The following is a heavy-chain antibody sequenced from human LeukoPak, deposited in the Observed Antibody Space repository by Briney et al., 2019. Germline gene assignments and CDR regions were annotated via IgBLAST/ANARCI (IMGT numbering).Heavy chain of an antibody. V-gene: IGHV3-66*01. CDR1: GFTVSSNY. Sequence: PGGSLRLSCAASGFTVSSNYMSWVRQAPGKGLEWVSVIYSGGSTYYADSVKGRFTISRDNSKNALYLQMNSLRAEDTAVYYCASSYGYWRFDYWGQGTLVTVSS. D-gene: IGHD5-18*01. CDR2: IYSGGST. J-gene: IGHJ4*02. CDR3: ASSYGYWRFDY.